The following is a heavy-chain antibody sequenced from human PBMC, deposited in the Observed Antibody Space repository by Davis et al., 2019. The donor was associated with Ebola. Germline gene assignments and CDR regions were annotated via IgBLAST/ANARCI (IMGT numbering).Heavy chain of an antibody. V-gene: IGHV4-59*08. D-gene: IGHD6-13*01. CDR2: IYYSGST. CDR1: GGSISSYS. Sequence: MPSETLSLTCTVPGGSISSYSWSWIRQPPGKGLEWIGYIYYSGSTNYNPSLKSRVTISVDTSKNQFSLKLTSVTAADTAVYYCARQGYSSSLRNWFDPWGQGTLVTVSS. J-gene: IGHJ5*02. CDR3: ARQGYSSSLRNWFDP.